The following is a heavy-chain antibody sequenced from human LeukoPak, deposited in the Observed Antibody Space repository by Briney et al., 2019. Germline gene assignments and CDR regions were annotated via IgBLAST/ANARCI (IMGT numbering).Heavy chain of an antibody. CDR3: ASQRSGYSYGYEDY. V-gene: IGHV4-30-4*08. CDR1: GGSISSGDYY. Sequence: PSETLSLTCTVSGGSISSGDYYWSWIRQPPGKGLEWIGYIYYSGSTYYNPSLKSRVTISVDTSKNQFSLKLSSVTAADTAVYYCASQRSGYSYGYEDYWGQGTLVTVSS. D-gene: IGHD5-18*01. CDR2: IYYSGST. J-gene: IGHJ4*02.